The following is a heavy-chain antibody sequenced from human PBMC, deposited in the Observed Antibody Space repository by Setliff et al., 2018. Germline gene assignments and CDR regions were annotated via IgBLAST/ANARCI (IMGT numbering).Heavy chain of an antibody. D-gene: IGHD3-16*01. V-gene: IGHV1-2*02. J-gene: IGHJ4*02. CDR1: GYPFVGYF. Sequence: ASVKVSCKTSGYPFVGYFIYWMRQAPGQGLEWVGWIDPKSGRTKYAVKFQGRVTMTRDTSSSTIYMEVNSLTSDDAAVYFCAKQGDLAFDYWGQGAQVTVSS. CDR2: IDPKSGRT. CDR3: AKQGDLAFDY.